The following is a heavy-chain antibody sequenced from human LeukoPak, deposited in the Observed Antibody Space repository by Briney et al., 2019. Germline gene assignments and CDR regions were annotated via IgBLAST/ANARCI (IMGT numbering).Heavy chain of an antibody. J-gene: IGHJ4*02. V-gene: IGHV4-59*12. D-gene: IGHD6-13*01. CDR3: ARVGGDSSSWYTGLPFDY. Sequence: SETLSLTCTVSGGSISSYYWSWIRQPPGKGLEWIGYIYYSGSTNYNPSLKSRVTISVDKSKNQFSLKLSSVTAADTAVYYCARVGGDSSSWYTGLPFDYWGQGTLVTVSS. CDR1: GGSISSYY. CDR2: IYYSGST.